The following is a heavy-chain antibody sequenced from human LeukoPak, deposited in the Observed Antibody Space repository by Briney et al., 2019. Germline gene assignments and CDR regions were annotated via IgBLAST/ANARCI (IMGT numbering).Heavy chain of an antibody. CDR2: ISTYNGNT. J-gene: IGHJ4*02. V-gene: IGHV1-18*01. CDR1: GYTFTGYG. D-gene: IGHD4-17*01. CDR3: ARGSYGDSLDY. Sequence: GASVKVSCKASGYTFTGYGLSWVRQAPGQGLEWMGWISTYNGNTHYAQKFQGRVTMTTDTSTSTAYMEVTSLRSDDTAVYYCARGSYGDSLDYWGQGTLVTVSS.